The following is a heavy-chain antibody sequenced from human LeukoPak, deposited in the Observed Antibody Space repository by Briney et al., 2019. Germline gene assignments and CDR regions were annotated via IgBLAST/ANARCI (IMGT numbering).Heavy chain of an antibody. Sequence: GGSLRLSCAASGFTFSSYAMHWVRQAPGKGLEWVAVISYDGSNKYYADSVKGRFTISRDNAKNSLYLQMNSLRAEDTAVYYCARDSRWIQFDYWGQGTLVTVSS. J-gene: IGHJ4*02. V-gene: IGHV3-30*04. D-gene: IGHD5-18*01. CDR1: GFTFSSYA. CDR3: ARDSRWIQFDY. CDR2: ISYDGSNK.